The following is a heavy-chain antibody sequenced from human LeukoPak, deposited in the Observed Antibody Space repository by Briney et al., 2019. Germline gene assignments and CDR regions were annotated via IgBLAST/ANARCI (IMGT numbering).Heavy chain of an antibody. CDR2: ISYDGSNK. Sequence: PGGSLRLSCAASGFTFSSYAMHWVRQAPGKGLEWVAVISYDGSNKYYADSVKGRFTISRDNSKNTLYLQMDSLRAEDTAVYYCARVGEYDSSDYWGQGTLVTVSS. J-gene: IGHJ4*02. CDR3: ARVGEYDSSDY. V-gene: IGHV3-30-3*01. D-gene: IGHD2/OR15-2a*01. CDR1: GFTFSSYA.